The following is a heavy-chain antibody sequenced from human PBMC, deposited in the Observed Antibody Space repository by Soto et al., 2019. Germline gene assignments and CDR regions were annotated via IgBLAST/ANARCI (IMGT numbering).Heavy chain of an antibody. D-gene: IGHD3-10*01. J-gene: IGHJ4*02. Sequence: ASVKVSCKASGYTFTSYAMHWVRQAPGQRLEWMGWINAGNGNTKYSQKFQGRVTITRDTSASTAYMELSSLRSEDTAVYYCARGATGLFSVILSAAFLYWGRG. V-gene: IGHV1-3*01. CDR2: INAGNGNT. CDR1: GYTFTSYA. CDR3: ARGATGLFSVILSAAFLY.